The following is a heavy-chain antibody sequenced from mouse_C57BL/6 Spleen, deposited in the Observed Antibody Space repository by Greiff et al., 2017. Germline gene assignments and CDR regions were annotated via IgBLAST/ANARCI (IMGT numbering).Heavy chain of an antibody. D-gene: IGHD4-1*01. J-gene: IGHJ2*01. CDR2: IDPETGGT. V-gene: IGHV1-15*01. CDR3: TRYLGPYYFDY. Sequence: QVHVKQSGAELVRPGASVTLSCKASGYTFTDYEMHWVKQTPVHGLEWIGAIDPETGGTAYNQKFKGKAILTADKSSSTAYMELRSLTSEDSAVYYCTRYLGPYYFDYWGQGTTLTVSS. CDR1: GYTFTDYE.